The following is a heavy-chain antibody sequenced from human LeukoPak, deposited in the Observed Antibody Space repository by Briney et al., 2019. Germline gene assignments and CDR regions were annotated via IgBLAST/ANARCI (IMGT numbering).Heavy chain of an antibody. V-gene: IGHV4-59*08. Sequence: SETLSLTCTVSGGSISSYYWSWIRQPPGKGLEWIGYIYYSGSTNYNPSLKSRVTISVDTSKNQLSLKLSSVTAADTAVYYCARQGYSSGWVDYWGQGTLVTVSS. CDR3: ARQGYSSGWVDY. D-gene: IGHD6-19*01. CDR1: GGSISSYY. J-gene: IGHJ4*02. CDR2: IYYSGST.